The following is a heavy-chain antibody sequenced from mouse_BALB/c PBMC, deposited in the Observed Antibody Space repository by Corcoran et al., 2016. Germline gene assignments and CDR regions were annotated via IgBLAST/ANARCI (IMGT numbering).Heavy chain of an antibody. CDR1: GYSFTGYY. J-gene: IGHJ4*01. V-gene: IGHV1-26*01. CDR2: INPYNGAT. CDR3: ARSTTGVDYAMDY. D-gene: IGHD1-1*01. Sequence: EVQLQQSGPELVKPGASVKISCKASGYSFTGYYMHWVKQSHVKSLEWIGRINPYNGATSYNQNFKDKASLTVDKSSSTAYMELHSLTSEDSAVYYCARSTTGVDYAMDYWGQGTSVTVSS.